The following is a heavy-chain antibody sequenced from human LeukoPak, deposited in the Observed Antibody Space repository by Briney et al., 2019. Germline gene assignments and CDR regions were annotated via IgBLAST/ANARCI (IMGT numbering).Heavy chain of an antibody. Sequence: PGGSLRLSCAASGFTFSSYAMHWVRQAPGKGLEWVAVISYDGSNKYYADSVKGRFTISRDNSKNTLYLQMNSLRAEDTAVYYCASPVTAISYYYYGMDVWGQGTTVTVSS. CDR1: GFTFSSYA. J-gene: IGHJ6*02. CDR3: ASPVTAISYYYYGMDV. V-gene: IGHV3-30-3*01. D-gene: IGHD2-21*02. CDR2: ISYDGSNK.